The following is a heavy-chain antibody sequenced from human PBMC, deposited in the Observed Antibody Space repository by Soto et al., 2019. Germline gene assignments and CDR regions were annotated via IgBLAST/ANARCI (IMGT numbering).Heavy chain of an antibody. CDR2: IHYSGST. CDR1: GGSISSGGYY. Sequence: SETLSLTCTVSGGSISSGGYYWSWIRQPPGKGLEWIGNIHYSGSTYYDSSLKSRVTISVDTSKNQFSLKVTSVTAADTAVYYCARGGESSKWFDSWGQGTLVTVSS. D-gene: IGHD3-10*01. V-gene: IGHV4-39*07. CDR3: ARGGESSKWFDS. J-gene: IGHJ5*01.